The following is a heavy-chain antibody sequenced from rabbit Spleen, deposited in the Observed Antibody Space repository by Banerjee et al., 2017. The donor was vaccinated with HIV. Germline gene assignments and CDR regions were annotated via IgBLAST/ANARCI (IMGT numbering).Heavy chain of an antibody. D-gene: IGHD1-1*01. CDR3: REDGSASFSDYGMDL. Sequence: QALEEAGGGLVKPGASLILICGASGCFFSSRHYLCWVRQAPGKGLEWIACIYAGVSGTAYASSSTEGRSSTNNSSSTAVLLVASRLAAATAAYYCWREDGSASFSDYGMDLWGPGTLVTVS. V-gene: IGHV1S40*01. CDR2: IYAGVSGTA. CDR1: GCFFSSRHY. J-gene: IGHJ6*01.